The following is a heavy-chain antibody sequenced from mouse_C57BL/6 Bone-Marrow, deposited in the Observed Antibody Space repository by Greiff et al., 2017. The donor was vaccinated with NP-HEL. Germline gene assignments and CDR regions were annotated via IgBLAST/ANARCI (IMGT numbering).Heavy chain of an antibody. V-gene: IGHV1-69*01. Sequence: QVHVKQPGAELVMPGASVKLSCKASGYTFTSYLMHWVKQRPGQGLEWIGEIDPSDSYTNYNQKFKGKSTLTVDKSSSTAYMQLSSLTSEDSAVYYCARSPYYSNYHVLMDYWGQGTSVTVSS. CDR3: ARSPYYSNYHVLMDY. CDR2: IDPSDSYT. CDR1: GYTFTSYL. J-gene: IGHJ4*01. D-gene: IGHD2-5*01.